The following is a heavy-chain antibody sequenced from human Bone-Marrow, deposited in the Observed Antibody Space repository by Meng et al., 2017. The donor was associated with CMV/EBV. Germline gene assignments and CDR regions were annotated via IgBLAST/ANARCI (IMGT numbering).Heavy chain of an antibody. Sequence: GESLKISCTASGFTFSSYSMNWVRQAPGKGLEWVSSISSSSSFIWYADSVKGRFTISRDNSKNSLYLQMNSLRAEDKAVYYCARAGYDFWSGPVDYWGQGTLVTVSS. J-gene: IGHJ4*02. D-gene: IGHD3-3*01. V-gene: IGHV3-21*04. CDR3: ARAGYDFWSGPVDY. CDR1: GFTFSSYS. CDR2: ISSSSSFI.